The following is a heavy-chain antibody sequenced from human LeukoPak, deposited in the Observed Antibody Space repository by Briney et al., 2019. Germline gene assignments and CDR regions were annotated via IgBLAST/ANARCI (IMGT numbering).Heavy chain of an antibody. Sequence: GGSLRLSCAASGFTFSTYWMSWVRQAPGKGLEWVANIKQDGSEQYYVDSVKGRFSISRDNAKNSVYLQMNSLRAEDTAVYYCARERQNKDFWSGGDYWGQGTLVTVSS. CDR2: IKQDGSEQ. J-gene: IGHJ4*02. D-gene: IGHD3-3*01. CDR1: GFTFSTYW. V-gene: IGHV3-7*01. CDR3: ARERQNKDFWSGGDY.